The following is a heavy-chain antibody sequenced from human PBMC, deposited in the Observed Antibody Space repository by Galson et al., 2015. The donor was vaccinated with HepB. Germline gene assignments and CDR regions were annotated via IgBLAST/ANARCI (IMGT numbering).Heavy chain of an antibody. CDR2: IGGDGGDT. D-gene: IGHD6-19*01. J-gene: IGHJ3*02. CDR1: RFSFLNYA. V-gene: IGHV3-23*01. CDR3: AKDGVAGNGQFDAFDI. Sequence: SLRLSCAASRFSFLNYAMSWVRQVPGEGLQWVSSIGGDGGDTYYADSVRGRFTISRDNPKNTLYLQMTSLRVEDTAVYYCAKDGVAGNGQFDAFDIWGQGTMVTVSS.